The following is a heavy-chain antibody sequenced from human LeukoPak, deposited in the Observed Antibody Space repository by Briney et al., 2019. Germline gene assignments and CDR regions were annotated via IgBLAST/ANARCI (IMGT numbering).Heavy chain of an antibody. J-gene: IGHJ6*02. CDR2: IWYDGSNK. Sequence: QPGGSLRLSCAASGFTFSSYGMHWVRQAPGKGLEWVAVIWYDGSNKYYADSVKGRFAISRDNSKNTLYLQMNSLRAEDTAVYYCARSITPHYGMDVWGQGTTVTVSS. CDR3: ARSITPHYGMDV. CDR1: GFTFSSYG. V-gene: IGHV3-33*01. D-gene: IGHD3-10*01.